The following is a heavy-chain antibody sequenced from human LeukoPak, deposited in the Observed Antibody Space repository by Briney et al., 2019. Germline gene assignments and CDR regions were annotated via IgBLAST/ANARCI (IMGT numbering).Heavy chain of an antibody. CDR3: ARGSTDFGY. V-gene: IGHV4-34*01. CDR2: INHSGGT. CDR1: GGSFSGYY. D-gene: IGHD4-4*01. J-gene: IGHJ4*02. Sequence: SETLSLTCAVYGGSFSGYYWSWIRQPPGKGLEWIGEINHSGGTNYNPSLKSRVTISVDTSKNQFSLKLSSVTAADTAVYYCARGSTDFGYWGQGTLVTVSS.